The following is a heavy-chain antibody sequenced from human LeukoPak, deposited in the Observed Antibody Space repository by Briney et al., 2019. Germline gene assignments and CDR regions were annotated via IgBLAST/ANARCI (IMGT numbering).Heavy chain of an antibody. CDR1: GFTFSHAL. Sequence: GGSLRLSCAASGFTFSHALMNWVRQAPGKGLEWVGRIKSKTDGGTTDYSAPVKGRFTISRDDSKNTLYPQMNSLKTEDTAMYYCCTDDSGSYFQGDPFDIWGQGTMVTVSS. CDR2: IKSKTDGGTT. CDR3: CTDDSGSYFQGDPFDI. V-gene: IGHV3-15*01. J-gene: IGHJ3*02. D-gene: IGHD1-26*01.